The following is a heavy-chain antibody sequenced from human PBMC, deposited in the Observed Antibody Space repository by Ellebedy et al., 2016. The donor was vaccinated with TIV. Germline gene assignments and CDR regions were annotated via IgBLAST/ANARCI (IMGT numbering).Heavy chain of an antibody. Sequence: GGSLRLSCAASGFAVSSNDMSWVRQAPGKGLEWVSILYRGGSTYYADSVKGRFSISRDNSKNTLNLQMNSLRAEDTAVYYCANSPPLAFGVNSLDVWGQGTTVTVSS. D-gene: IGHD4-23*01. CDR3: ANSPPLAFGVNSLDV. CDR2: LYRGGST. V-gene: IGHV3-53*01. CDR1: GFAVSSND. J-gene: IGHJ6*02.